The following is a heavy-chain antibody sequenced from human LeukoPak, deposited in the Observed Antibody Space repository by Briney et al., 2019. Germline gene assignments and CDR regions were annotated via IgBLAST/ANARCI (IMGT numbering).Heavy chain of an antibody. CDR1: GFTFSSYA. Sequence: GRSLRLSCAASGFTFSSYAMHWVLQAPGKGLEWVAVISYDESDKYYADSVKGRFTISRDNSKNTLYLQMNSLRVEDTAVYYCARRWSFDYWGQGTLVTVSS. J-gene: IGHJ4*02. CDR2: ISYDESDK. D-gene: IGHD6-13*01. CDR3: ARRWSFDY. V-gene: IGHV3-30*04.